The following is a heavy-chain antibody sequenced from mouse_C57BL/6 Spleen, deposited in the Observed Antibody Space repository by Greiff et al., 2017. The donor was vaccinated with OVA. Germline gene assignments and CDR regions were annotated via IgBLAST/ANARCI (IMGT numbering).Heavy chain of an antibody. V-gene: IGHV8-8*01. CDR2: TWWDDAK. CDR3: ARTHWGDGYPYFDY. CDR1: GFSLSTFGMG. D-gene: IGHD2-3*01. J-gene: IGHJ2*01. Sequence: QVPLKESGPGLLQPSQTLSLSCSSSGFSLSTFGMGVGWLRPPSGKGLEWLAHTWWDDAKYYNPVLKSRLTISKDTSKNQVFLNNANVDTADTATYDGARTHWGDGYPYFDYWGQGTTLTVSS.